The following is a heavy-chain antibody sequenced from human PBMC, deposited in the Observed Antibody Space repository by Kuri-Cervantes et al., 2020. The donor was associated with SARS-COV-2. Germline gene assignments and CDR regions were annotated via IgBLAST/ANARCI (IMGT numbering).Heavy chain of an antibody. V-gene: IGHV1-8*03. D-gene: IGHD6-13*01. CDR3: ARGDRNYSSSWYGDAFDI. J-gene: IGHJ3*02. CDR1: GGTFSSYA. Sequence: ASAKVSCKASGGTFSSYAISWVRQAPGQGLEWMGWMNPNSGNTGYAQKFQGRVTITRNTSISTAYMELSSLRPEDTAVYYCARGDRNYSSSWYGDAFDIWGQGTMVTVSS. CDR2: MNPNSGNT.